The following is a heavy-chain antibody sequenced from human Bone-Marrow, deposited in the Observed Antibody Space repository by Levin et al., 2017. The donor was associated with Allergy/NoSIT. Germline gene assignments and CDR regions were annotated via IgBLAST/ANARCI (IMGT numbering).Heavy chain of an antibody. D-gene: IGHD6-19*01. J-gene: IGHJ6*02. CDR1: GFTFYTFA. CDR3: ARGDISGWSSYSYNLDV. CDR2: IWYDVGNK. V-gene: IGHV3-33*03. Sequence: GGSLRLSCAASGFTFYTFAMHWVRQAPGKGLEWVAVIWYDVGNKEYADSVKGRFTISRDDSKRTLHLQMDSVRVEDTAVYYCARGDISGWSSYSYNLDVWGPGTTVIVSS.